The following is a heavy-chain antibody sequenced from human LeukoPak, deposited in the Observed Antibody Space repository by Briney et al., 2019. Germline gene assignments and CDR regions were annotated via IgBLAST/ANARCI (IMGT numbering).Heavy chain of an antibody. CDR1: GGSISSSSYY. D-gene: IGHD6-6*01. Sequence: SETLSLTCTVSGGSISSSSYYWGWIRQPPGKGLEWIGSIYYSGSTYYNPSLKSRVTISVDTSKNQFSLKLSSVTAADTAVYYCARRSSGIAARRDFDYRGQGTLVTVSS. CDR3: ARRSSGIAARRDFDY. CDR2: IYYSGST. V-gene: IGHV4-39*01. J-gene: IGHJ4*02.